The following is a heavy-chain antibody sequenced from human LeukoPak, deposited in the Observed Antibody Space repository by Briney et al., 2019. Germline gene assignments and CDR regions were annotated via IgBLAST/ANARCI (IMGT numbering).Heavy chain of an antibody. CDR3: ARGTDGLGIFDP. V-gene: IGHV4-59*01. Sequence: SETQSLTCNVSGGSISGYYWSWIRQAPGKGLEWIGYVYSSGSTNYSPSLKSRVTISLDRSNFHFSLRLNSLTAADTALYYCARGTDGLGIFDPWGQGALVLVSS. CDR2: VYSSGST. CDR1: GGSISGYY. D-gene: IGHD3-3*01. J-gene: IGHJ5*02.